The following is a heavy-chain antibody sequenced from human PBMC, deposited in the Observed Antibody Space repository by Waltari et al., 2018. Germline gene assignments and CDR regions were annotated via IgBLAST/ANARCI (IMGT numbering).Heavy chain of an antibody. V-gene: IGHV7-4-1*02. CDR2: IKTDTGNA. CDR1: GYTFTSYA. CDR3: ARPGACSGGSCYSGFFDY. Sequence: QVQLVQSGSELKKPGASVKVSCKASGYTFTSYAMNWVRQAPGQGLEWMGWIKTDTGNATYAQGFTGRFVCSLDTSVSTAYLQISSLNAEDTAVYYCARPGACSGGSCYSGFFDYWGQGTLVTVSS. D-gene: IGHD2-15*01. J-gene: IGHJ4*02.